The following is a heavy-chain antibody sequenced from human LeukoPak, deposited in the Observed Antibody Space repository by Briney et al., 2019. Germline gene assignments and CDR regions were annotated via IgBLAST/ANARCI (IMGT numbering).Heavy chain of an antibody. J-gene: IGHJ4*02. D-gene: IGHD2-8*02. V-gene: IGHV3-7*01. CDR3: AKEDQTILVDY. CDR2: IKQDGSEK. CDR1: GCTFSSYW. Sequence: LAGGSLRLSCAASGCTFSSYWMSWVRQAPGKGLEWVANIKQDGSEKYYVDSVKGRFTISRDNSKNTLYLQMNSLRAEDTAVYYCAKEDQTILVDYWGQGTLVTVSS.